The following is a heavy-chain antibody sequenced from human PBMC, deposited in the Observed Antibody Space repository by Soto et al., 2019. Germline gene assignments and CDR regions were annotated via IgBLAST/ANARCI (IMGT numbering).Heavy chain of an antibody. CDR1: GGPCTTYS. D-gene: IGHD3-10*02. CDR2: IIPIFGSA. J-gene: IGHJ4*02. CDR3: ASDGDVRTAVITGSFDC. Sequence: QVQLVPSGAEVKKPGSSVKVSCKASGGPCTTYSINWVRQAPGQGLEWMGGIIPIFGSANYAQKFRGRVTITADELTSTVYMELSGLRSEDTAVYYCASDGDVRTAVITGSFDCWGQGTLVTVSS. V-gene: IGHV1-69*01.